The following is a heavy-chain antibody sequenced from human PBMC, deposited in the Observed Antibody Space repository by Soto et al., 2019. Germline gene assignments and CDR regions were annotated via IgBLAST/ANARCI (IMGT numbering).Heavy chain of an antibody. V-gene: IGHV1-46*01. D-gene: IGHD2-15*01. J-gene: IGHJ4*02. CDR2: INPTSST. Sequence: QVQLVQSGAEVKKPGASVKVSCKASGYTFTSYYMYWVRQAPGQGLEWMGIINPTSSTSYAQKFQGRVTMTRDTSTSTVYMELSSLRSEDTAVYYCARVYCSGGSCYGIDYWGQGTLVTVSS. CDR3: ARVYCSGGSCYGIDY. CDR1: GYTFTSYY.